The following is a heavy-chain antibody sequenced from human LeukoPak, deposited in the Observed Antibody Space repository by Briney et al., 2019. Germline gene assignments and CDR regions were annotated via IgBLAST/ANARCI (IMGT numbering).Heavy chain of an antibody. D-gene: IGHD3-22*01. V-gene: IGHV4-4*08. J-gene: IGHJ3*02. Sequence: SETLSLTCTVSGGSISSYYWSWIRQPPGKGLEWIGYIYTSGSTNYNPSLKSRVTISIDTSKNQFSLKLSSVTAADTAVYYCARGDYDSSGYYEMVDAFDIWGQGTMVTVSS. CDR2: IYTSGST. CDR1: GGSISSYY. CDR3: ARGDYDSSGYYEMVDAFDI.